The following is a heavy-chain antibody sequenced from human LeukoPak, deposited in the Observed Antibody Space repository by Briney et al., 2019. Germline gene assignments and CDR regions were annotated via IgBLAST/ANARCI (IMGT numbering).Heavy chain of an antibody. D-gene: IGHD7-27*01. CDR1: GGSVSSGSYD. J-gene: IGHJ4*02. CDR2: IYYSGSN. V-gene: IGHV4-61*01. Sequence: SETLSLTCTVSGGSVSSGSYDWSWIWQPPGKGLEWIGYIYYSGSNNYNPSLKSRVTISVDTSKNQFSLKLSSVTAADTAVYYCARGTGDDGYFDYWGQGTLVTVSS. CDR3: ARGTGDDGYFDY.